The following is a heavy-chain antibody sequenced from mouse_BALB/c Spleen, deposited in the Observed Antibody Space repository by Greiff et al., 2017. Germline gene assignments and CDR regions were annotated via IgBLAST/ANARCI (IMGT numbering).Heavy chain of an antibody. V-gene: IGHV14-4*02. CDR3: TITTASTFDY. CDR1: GFNIKDYY. Sequence: VQLQQSGAELVRSGASVKLSCTASGFNIKDYYMHWVKQRPEQGLEWIGWIDPENGDTEYAPKFQGKATMTADTSSNTAYLQLSSLTSEDSAVYYCTITTASTFDYWGQGTTLTVSS. D-gene: IGHD1-2*01. J-gene: IGHJ2*01. CDR2: IDPENGDT.